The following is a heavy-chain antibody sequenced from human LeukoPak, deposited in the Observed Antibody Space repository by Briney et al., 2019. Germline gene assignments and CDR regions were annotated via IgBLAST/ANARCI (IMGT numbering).Heavy chain of an antibody. CDR3: TRDQMNY. Sequence: GGSLRLSCAASGFTFTSYAMSWVRQAPGRGLEWVSLIFSNGDTHYADSVKGRFTISRDTSKNTVSLQMNSLRVEDTAMYYCTRDQMNYWGQGTLVTVSS. J-gene: IGHJ4*02. V-gene: IGHV3-53*01. CDR2: IFSNGDT. CDR1: GFTFTSYA. D-gene: IGHD5-24*01.